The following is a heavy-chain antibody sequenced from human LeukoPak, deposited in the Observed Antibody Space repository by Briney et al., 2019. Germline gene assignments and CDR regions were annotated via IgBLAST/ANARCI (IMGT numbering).Heavy chain of an antibody. CDR2: IYHSGST. J-gene: IGHJ4*02. CDR3: LTMVRGVIIGTPHY. D-gene: IGHD3-10*01. V-gene: IGHV4-59*04. CDR1: GGSISSYY. Sequence: SETLSLTCTVSGGSISSYYWSWIRQSPGKGLEWIGSIYHSGSTYYNPSLKSRVTISVDTSKNQFSLELSSVTAADTAVYYCLTMVRGVIIGTPHYWGQGTLVTVSS.